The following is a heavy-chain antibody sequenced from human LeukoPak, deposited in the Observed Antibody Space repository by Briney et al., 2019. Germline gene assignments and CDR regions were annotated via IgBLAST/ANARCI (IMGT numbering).Heavy chain of an antibody. CDR3: ARDNPSMITFGGVIVLGY. CDR2: IIPIFGTA. D-gene: IGHD3-16*02. CDR1: GGTFSSYA. J-gene: IGHJ4*02. Sequence: SVKVSCKASGGTFSSYAISWVRQAPGQGLEWMGGIIPIFGTANYAQKFQGRVTITADESTSTAYMELRSLRSDDTAVYYCARDNPSMITFGGVIVLGYWGQGTLVTVSS. V-gene: IGHV1-69*01.